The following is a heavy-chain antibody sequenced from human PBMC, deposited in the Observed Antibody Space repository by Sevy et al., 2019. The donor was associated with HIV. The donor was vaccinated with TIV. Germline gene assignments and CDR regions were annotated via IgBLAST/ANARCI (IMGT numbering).Heavy chain of an antibody. CDR2: INPNSGGT. D-gene: IGHD5-18*01. CDR1: GYTFTGYY. Sequence: ASVKVSCKASGYTFTGYYMHWVRQAPGQGLEWMGWINPNSGGTNYAQKFQGRVTMTRETSISTAYMELSRLRSDDTAVYYCAKGTAMVDWPFDYWGQGTLVTVSS. CDR3: AKGTAMVDWPFDY. J-gene: IGHJ4*02. V-gene: IGHV1-2*02.